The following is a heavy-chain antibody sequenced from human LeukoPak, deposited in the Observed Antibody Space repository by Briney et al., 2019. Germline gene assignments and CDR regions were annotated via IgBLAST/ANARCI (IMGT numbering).Heavy chain of an antibody. CDR3: ARPNHCSSTSCYAFPLGY. V-gene: IGHV1-46*01. CDR1: GYTFTSYY. J-gene: IGHJ4*02. D-gene: IGHD2-2*01. Sequence: ASVKVSCKASGYTFTSYYMHWVRQAPGQGVEWMGIINPSGGSTSYAQKFQGRVTMTRDTSTSTVYMGLSSLRSEDTAVYYCARPNHCSSTSCYAFPLGYWGQGTLVTVSS. CDR2: INPSGGST.